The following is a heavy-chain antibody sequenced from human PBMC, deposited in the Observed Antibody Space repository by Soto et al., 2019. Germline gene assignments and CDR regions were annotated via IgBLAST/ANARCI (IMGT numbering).Heavy chain of an antibody. CDR2: ISYDGSNT. CDR1: GFTFSSYA. V-gene: IGHV3-30-3*01. J-gene: IGHJ6*02. D-gene: IGHD6-13*01. Sequence: QVQLVESGGGVVQPGRSLRLSCAASGFTFSSYAMHWVRQAPGKGLEWVAVISYDGSNTYYADSVKGRFTISRDNSKXXLXVQMNSLRAEDTAVYYCARDLGAYSSSGRYYDGMDVWGQGTTVTVSS. CDR3: ARDLGAYSSSGRYYDGMDV.